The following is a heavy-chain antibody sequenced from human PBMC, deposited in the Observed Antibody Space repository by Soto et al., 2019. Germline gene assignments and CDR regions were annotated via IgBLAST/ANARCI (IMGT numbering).Heavy chain of an antibody. V-gene: IGHV1-3*01. CDR3: ARDPGDGHYFDY. CDR2: VNPDSGNT. J-gene: IGHJ4*02. D-gene: IGHD2-21*01. Sequence: PGASLEVSCKASVYNFINKAVHWVRQAPGQSLEWMGLVNPDSGNTKYSQKLQGRVTITRDTSANTAYMELSSLRSEDTAVYYCARDPGDGHYFDYWGQGALVTVSS. CDR1: VYNFINKA.